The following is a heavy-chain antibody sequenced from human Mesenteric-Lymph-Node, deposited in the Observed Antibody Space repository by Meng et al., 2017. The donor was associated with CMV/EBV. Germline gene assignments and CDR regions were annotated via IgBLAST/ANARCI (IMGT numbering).Heavy chain of an antibody. CDR1: RGSSSRSIW. CDR3: AVPLSGY. V-gene: IGHV4-4*02. Sequence: LSFADSRGSSSRSIWCIWIRHPPGKGLESIGDIYQSGSTNYNPSLNSRVTISVDKSKNQFSLKLCSVTAADTAVYYCAVPLSGYWGQGTLVTVSS. CDR2: IYQSGST. J-gene: IGHJ4*02.